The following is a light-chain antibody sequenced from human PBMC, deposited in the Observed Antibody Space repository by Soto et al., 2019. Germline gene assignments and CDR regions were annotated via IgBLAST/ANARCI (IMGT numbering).Light chain of an antibody. V-gene: IGLV2-14*03. CDR1: SSDVGAYNY. J-gene: IGLJ1*01. CDR3: SSWTGGATYV. CDR2: DVN. Sequence: QSVLTQPASVSGSPGQSITISCAGTSSDVGAYNYVSWYQHHPGKAPKLMIYDVNNRPSGDSNRFSGSKSGNTASQTISGLQAEDEAVYYCSSWTGGATYVSGSGTKVTVL.